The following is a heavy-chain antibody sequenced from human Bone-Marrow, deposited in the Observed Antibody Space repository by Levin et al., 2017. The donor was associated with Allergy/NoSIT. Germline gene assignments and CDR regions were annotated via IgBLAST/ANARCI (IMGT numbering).Heavy chain of an antibody. D-gene: IGHD6-13*01. Sequence: SQTLSLTCAVYGGSFSGYYWSWIRQPPGKGLEWIGEINHSGSTNYNPSLKSRVTISVDTSKNQFSLKLSSVTAADTAVYYCASVGYSSSWCRAFDSWGQGTMVTVSS. CDR1: GGSFSGYY. CDR2: INHSGST. J-gene: IGHJ3*02. V-gene: IGHV4-34*01. CDR3: ASVGYSSSWCRAFDS.